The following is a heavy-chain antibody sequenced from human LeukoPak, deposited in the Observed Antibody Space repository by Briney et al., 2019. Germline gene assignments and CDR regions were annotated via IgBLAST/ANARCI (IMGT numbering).Heavy chain of an antibody. Sequence: SETLSLTCTVSGGSISSGGYYWSWIRQPPGKGLGWIGYIYHSGSTYYNPSLKSRVTISVDRSKNQFSLKLSSVTAADTAVYYCARDTQWLRQGFDYWGQGTLVTVSS. CDR2: IYHSGST. CDR1: GGSISSGGYY. D-gene: IGHD6-19*01. CDR3: ARDTQWLRQGFDY. V-gene: IGHV4-30-2*01. J-gene: IGHJ4*02.